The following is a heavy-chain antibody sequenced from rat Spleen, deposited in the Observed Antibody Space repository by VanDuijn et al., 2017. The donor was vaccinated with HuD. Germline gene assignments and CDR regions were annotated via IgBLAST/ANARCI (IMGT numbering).Heavy chain of an antibody. D-gene: IGHD1-6*01. CDR2: IIYDGSRT. Sequence: EVQLVESGGGLVQPGGSLKLSCAASGFTFNDYYMAWVRQSPKKGLEWVATIIYDGSRTFYRDSVKGRFTISRDIAKSTLYLQMDSLRSEDTAIYYCTRRELLYYYFDFWGPGTMVTVSS. CDR3: TRRELLYYYFDF. J-gene: IGHJ1*01. V-gene: IGHV5-7*01. CDR1: GFTFNDYY.